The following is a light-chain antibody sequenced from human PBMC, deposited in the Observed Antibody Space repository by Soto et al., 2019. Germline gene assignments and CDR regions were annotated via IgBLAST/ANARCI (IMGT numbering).Light chain of an antibody. CDR1: SSDVGGYDY. CDR3: SSYTTSSSYV. J-gene: IGLJ1*01. V-gene: IGLV2-14*01. Sequence: QSALALAPSVSGSPGQSLTMSCTGTSSDVGGYDYVSWYQQHPGEVPKLIIFEVSSRPAWISNRFSASKSGNTASLTISGLQAEDEADYYCSSYTTSSSYVFGTGTKVTVL. CDR2: EVS.